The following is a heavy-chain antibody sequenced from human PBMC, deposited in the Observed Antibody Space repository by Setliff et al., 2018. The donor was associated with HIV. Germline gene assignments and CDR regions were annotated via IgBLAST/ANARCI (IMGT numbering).Heavy chain of an antibody. CDR2: ISPQNGDR. D-gene: IGHD4-17*01. CDR3: ARHDGLRSVHGAFDI. V-gene: IGHV1-2*02. Sequence: ASVKVSCKSSGYTFTDYFIHWVRQAPGQGLEWMGWISPQNGDRKIPQRFRGRVTMTRDTSISTAYMELRSLRTDDTAVYYCARHDGLRSVHGAFDIWGQGTMVTVSS. J-gene: IGHJ3*02. CDR1: GYTFTDYF.